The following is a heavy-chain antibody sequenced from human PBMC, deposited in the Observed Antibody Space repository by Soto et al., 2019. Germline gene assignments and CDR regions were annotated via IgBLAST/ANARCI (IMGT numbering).Heavy chain of an antibody. D-gene: IGHD3-10*01. CDR1: GFTFSTYA. CDR2: ISGSGSSR. Sequence: GGSLRLSCAASGFTFSTYAMSWVRQAPGKGLEWVSAISGSGSSRYYADSAKGRFTISRDNSKNTLFLQLNSLTAEDTAVYYCAKELLRLGESLERYFDYWGQGTLVT. J-gene: IGHJ4*02. V-gene: IGHV3-23*01. CDR3: AKELLRLGESLERYFDY.